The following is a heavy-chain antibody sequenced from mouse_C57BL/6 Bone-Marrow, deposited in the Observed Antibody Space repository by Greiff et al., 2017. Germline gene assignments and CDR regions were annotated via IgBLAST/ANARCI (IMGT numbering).Heavy chain of an antibody. CDR1: GYSITSGYY. CDR3: ARGYYIGY. V-gene: IGHV3-6*01. J-gene: IGHJ2*01. CDR2: ISYDGSN. Sequence: VQLQESGPGLVKPSQSLSLTCSVTGYSITSGYYWNWIRQFPGNKLEWMGYISYDGSNNYNPSLKNRISITRDTSKNQFFLKLNSVTTEDTATYYCARGYYIGYWGQGTTLTVSS.